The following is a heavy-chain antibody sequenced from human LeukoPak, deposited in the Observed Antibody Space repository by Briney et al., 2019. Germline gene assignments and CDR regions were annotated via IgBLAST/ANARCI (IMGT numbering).Heavy chain of an antibody. CDR2: IHYSGAT. CDR3: ATLRGASTAVFDS. D-gene: IGHD2-21*02. V-gene: IGHV4-59*08. J-gene: IGHJ4*02. CDR1: GGSISYDY. Sequence: SETLSLTCTVSGGSISYDYWTWVRQSPGKRLEWIGYIHYSGATNYSPSLKRRVTISVDTSKNQFSLKLSSVTAADTALYYCATLRGASTAVFDSWGQRTLVTVSS.